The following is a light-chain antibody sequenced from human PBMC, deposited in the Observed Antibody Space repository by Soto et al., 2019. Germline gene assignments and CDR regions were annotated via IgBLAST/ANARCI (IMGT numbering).Light chain of an antibody. CDR2: AAS. CDR1: QSISSY. CDR3: QQSYSTPT. J-gene: IGKJ1*01. V-gene: IGKV1-39*01. Sequence: DIPMTQSPSSLSASVGDRVTITCRASQSISSYLNWYQQKPGKAPKLLIYAASSSQSGVPSRFSGSGSGTDFTLTISSLQPEDFATYYCQQSYSTPTFGQGTKVDIK.